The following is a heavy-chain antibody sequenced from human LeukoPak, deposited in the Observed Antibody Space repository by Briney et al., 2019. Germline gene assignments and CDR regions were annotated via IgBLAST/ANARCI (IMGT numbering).Heavy chain of an antibody. V-gene: IGHV4-59*01. CDR1: GGSISSYY. CDR3: ARDLVTVTKGFDI. CDR2: ISYIGRT. J-gene: IGHJ3*02. Sequence: SETLSLTCTVSGGSISSYYWTWIRQPPGKGLEWIGYISYIGRTNYNPSLKSRVTISIDTSKNQFSLKLTSVTAADTAVYYCARDLVTVTKGFDIWGQGTMVSVSS. D-gene: IGHD4-17*01.